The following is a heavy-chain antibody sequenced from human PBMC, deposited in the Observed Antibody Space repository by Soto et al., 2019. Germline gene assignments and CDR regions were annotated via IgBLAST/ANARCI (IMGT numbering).Heavy chain of an antibody. V-gene: IGHV4-31*03. CDR2: IYYSGNT. CDR1: GGSISSGGYY. J-gene: IGHJ4*02. D-gene: IGHD4-17*01. CDR3: ARDYGGDYWTSFDY. Sequence: QVQLQESGPGLVKPSQTLSLTCIVSGGSISSGGYYWNWIRQHPGKGLEWTGYIYYSGNTYYNPSLKSRVTISLVTSKTQFSLKLSSVTAADTAMYYCARDYGGDYWTSFDYWGQGTLVTVSS.